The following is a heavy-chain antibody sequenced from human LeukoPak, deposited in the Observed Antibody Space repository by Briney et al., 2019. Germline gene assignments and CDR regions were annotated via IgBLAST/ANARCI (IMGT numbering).Heavy chain of an antibody. J-gene: IGHJ4*02. D-gene: IGHD3-10*01. Sequence: ASVKVSCKVSGYTLTELSMHWVREAPGKGLEWMGGFDPEDGETIYAQKFQGRVTMTRDTSTSTVYMELSSLRSEDTAVYYWARGTPGSGSYYFDYWGQGTLVTVSS. CDR3: ARGTPGSGSYYFDY. CDR1: GYTLTELS. CDR2: FDPEDGET. V-gene: IGHV1-24*01.